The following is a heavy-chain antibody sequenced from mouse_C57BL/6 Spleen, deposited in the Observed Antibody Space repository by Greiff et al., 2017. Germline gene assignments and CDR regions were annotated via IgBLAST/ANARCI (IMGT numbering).Heavy chain of an antibody. J-gene: IGHJ1*03. Sequence: VQLQQSGPGLVAPSQSLSITCTVSGFSLTSYAISWVRQPPGKGLEWLGVIWTGGGTNYNSALKSRLSISKDNSKSQVFLKMNSLQTDETARYYCARNRGDGSRYWYFDVWGTGTTVTVSS. D-gene: IGHD1-1*01. CDR2: IWTGGGT. CDR1: GFSLTSYA. V-gene: IGHV2-9-1*01. CDR3: ARNRGDGSRYWYFDV.